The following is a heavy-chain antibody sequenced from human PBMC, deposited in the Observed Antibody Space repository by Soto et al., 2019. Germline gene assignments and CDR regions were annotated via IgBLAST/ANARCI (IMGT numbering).Heavy chain of an antibody. CDR2: ISGSSSTT. CDR1: GFTFSSFA. Sequence: HPGGSLRLSCAVSGFTFSSFAMSWVRQAPGKGLEWVSSISGSSSTTYYADSVKGRFTISRDNSKTTLYLQMKSLRAEDTAVYYCAKEVITAGGPQLRWGQGTLVTVSS. CDR3: AKEVITAGGPQLR. D-gene: IGHD6-13*01. V-gene: IGHV3-23*01. J-gene: IGHJ4*02.